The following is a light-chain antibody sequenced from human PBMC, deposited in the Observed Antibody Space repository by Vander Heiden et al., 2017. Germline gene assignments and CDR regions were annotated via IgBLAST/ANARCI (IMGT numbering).Light chain of an antibody. J-gene: IGKJ2*03. CDR1: QSVSNY. CDR3: QQRSNWYS. V-gene: IGKV3-11*01. Sequence: VLTQSPAPLSLSPGERAPLSCRASQSVSNYVAWYQQKAGQAPRLLIYDATNRAAGIPARFSGRGSGTDFTLTISSLEPEDSAVYYCQQRSNWYSFGQGTKLEIK. CDR2: DAT.